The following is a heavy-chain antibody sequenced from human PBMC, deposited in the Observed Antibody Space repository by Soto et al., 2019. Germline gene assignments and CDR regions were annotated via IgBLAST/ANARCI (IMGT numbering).Heavy chain of an antibody. Sequence: QVQLVQSGAEVKKPGSSVKVSCKASGGTFSSYAISWVRQAPGQGLEWMGGIIPIFGTANYAQKFQGRVTIPADESTSTASMELSSLRSEDTAVYYCARALYDGYGDYLVAFDIWGQGTMVTVSS. V-gene: IGHV1-69*01. CDR2: IIPIFGTA. J-gene: IGHJ3*02. D-gene: IGHD4-17*01. CDR1: GGTFSSYA. CDR3: ARALYDGYGDYLVAFDI.